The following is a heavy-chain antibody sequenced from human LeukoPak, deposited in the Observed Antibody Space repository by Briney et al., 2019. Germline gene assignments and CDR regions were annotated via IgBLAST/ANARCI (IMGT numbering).Heavy chain of an antibody. CDR3: ARDFAVGGGEALDAFDI. V-gene: IGHV4-30-2*01. Sequence: PSETLSLTCAVSGGSISSGGYSWSWIRQPPGKGLEWIGYIYHSGSTYYNPSLKSRVTISVDTSKNQFSLKLSSVTAADTAVYYCARDFAVGGGEALDAFDIWGQGTMVTVSS. CDR2: IYHSGST. CDR1: GGSISSGGYS. D-gene: IGHD2-21*01. J-gene: IGHJ3*02.